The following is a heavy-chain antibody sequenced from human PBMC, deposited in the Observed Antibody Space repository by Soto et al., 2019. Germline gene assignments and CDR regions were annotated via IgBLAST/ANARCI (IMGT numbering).Heavy chain of an antibody. J-gene: IGHJ4*02. V-gene: IGHV1-2*02. CDR3: ARVDGDSYGLGGDY. Sequence: ASVKVSCKASGYTFTANYMHWVRQAPGQGLEWMGWINPNSGDTNYAQEFQGRVTMTGDTSINTADMELSRLRSDDTAVYYCARVDGDSYGLGGDYWGRGTLGTV. CDR1: GYTFTANY. CDR2: INPNSGDT. D-gene: IGHD5-18*01.